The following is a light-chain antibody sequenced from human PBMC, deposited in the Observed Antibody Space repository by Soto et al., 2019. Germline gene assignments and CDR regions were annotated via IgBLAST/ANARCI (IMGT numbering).Light chain of an antibody. V-gene: IGKV1-39*01. CDR2: AAS. CDR3: QQSYVIPWT. Sequence: DIKLTQSPSSLSASVGERVILTCLASQSISRYLNWYQRKPGRAPKLLVYAASNLQSGVPSRFSGSGSETDFTLTINSLQPEDFATYYCQQSYVIPWTFGQGTKVDIK. J-gene: IGKJ1*01. CDR1: QSISRY.